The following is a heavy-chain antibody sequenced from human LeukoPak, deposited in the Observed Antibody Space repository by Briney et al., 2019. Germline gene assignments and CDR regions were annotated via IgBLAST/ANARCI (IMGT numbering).Heavy chain of an antibody. J-gene: IGHJ4*02. Sequence: SETLSLTCTVSGYSISSGYYWGWIRQPPGKGLEWIGSIYHSGSTCYNPSLKSRVTISVDTSKNQFSLKLSSVTAADTAVYYCARYGSGSYYYFDYWGQGTLVTVSS. D-gene: IGHD3-10*01. CDR3: ARYGSGSYYYFDY. V-gene: IGHV4-38-2*02. CDR1: GYSISSGYY. CDR2: IYHSGST.